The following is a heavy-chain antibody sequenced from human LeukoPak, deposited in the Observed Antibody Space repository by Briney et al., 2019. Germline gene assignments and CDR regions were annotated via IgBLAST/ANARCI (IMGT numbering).Heavy chain of an antibody. CDR3: ARFRYQLPNQYYFDY. D-gene: IGHD2-2*01. CDR2: IYHSGST. CDR1: GGSISSGGYY. Sequence: PSETLSLTCTVSGGSISSGGYYWSWIRQPPGKGLEWIGYIYHSGSTYYNPSLKSRVTISVDRSKNQFSLKLSSVTAADTAVYYCARFRYQLPNQYYFDYWGQGTLVTVSS. V-gene: IGHV4-30-2*01. J-gene: IGHJ4*02.